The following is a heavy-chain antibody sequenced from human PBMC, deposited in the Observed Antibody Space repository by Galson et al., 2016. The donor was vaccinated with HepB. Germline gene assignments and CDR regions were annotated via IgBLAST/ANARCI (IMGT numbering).Heavy chain of an antibody. J-gene: IGHJ4*02. Sequence: SLRLSCAASGFTFSSYWMNWVRQAPGKGLEWVAIIKQDGSAKYYVDSLKGRFTISRDNAKNSLYLQMSSLRPKDTAVYYCALGQGFLADSWGQGTLVTVS. CDR2: IKQDGSAK. CDR1: GFTFSSYW. V-gene: IGHV3-7*05. CDR3: ALGQGFLADS.